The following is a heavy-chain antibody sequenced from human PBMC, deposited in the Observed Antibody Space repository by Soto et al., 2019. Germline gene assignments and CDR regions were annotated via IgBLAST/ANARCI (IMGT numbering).Heavy chain of an antibody. CDR3: VSWVSAHFDY. J-gene: IGHJ4*02. Sequence: GWSLRLSCAASRYTFKSHGLSWVRQAPGKGLEWVSTIDSSGVNTHYADSVKGRFTISRDNSRNTLHLQMHELRADDTALYYCVSWVSAHFDYWGQGTVVTASS. CDR1: RYTFKSHG. V-gene: IGHV3-23*01. D-gene: IGHD3-16*01. CDR2: IDSSGVNT.